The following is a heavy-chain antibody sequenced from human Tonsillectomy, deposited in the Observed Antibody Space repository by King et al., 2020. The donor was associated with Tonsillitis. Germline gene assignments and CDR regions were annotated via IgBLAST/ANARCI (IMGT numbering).Heavy chain of an antibody. CDR1: GFSLSTSGVG. CDR2: IYWNDDE. J-gene: IGHJ3*02. D-gene: IGHD3-22*01. V-gene: IGHV2-5*01. CDR3: ALLATYYYDSSEEAFDI. Sequence: TLKESGPTLVKPTQTLTLTCTFSGFSLSTSGVGVGWIRQPPGKALEWLALIYWNDDEHYSPSLKSRLTITKDTSKNQVVLTMTNMDPVDTATYYCALLATYYYDSSEEAFDIWGQGTMVTVSS.